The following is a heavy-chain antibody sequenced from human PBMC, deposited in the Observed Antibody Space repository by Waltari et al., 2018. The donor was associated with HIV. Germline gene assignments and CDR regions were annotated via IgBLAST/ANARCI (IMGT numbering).Heavy chain of an antibody. Sequence: QGHLVQSGAEMRKPGASVKVSCEASGYMFTNFGISWGRQAPGQGLEWMGRISNYNGNTNYAQKFRGRVTMTTDPSVSTAYMELRTLKSDDTATYYCAREGTFDIWGQGTMVTVSS. CDR3: AREGTFDI. CDR2: ISNYNGNT. V-gene: IGHV1-18*01. J-gene: IGHJ3*02. CDR1: GYMFTNFG.